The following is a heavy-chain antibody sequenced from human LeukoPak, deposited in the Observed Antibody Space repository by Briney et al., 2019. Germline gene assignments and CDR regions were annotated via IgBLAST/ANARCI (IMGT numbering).Heavy chain of an antibody. Sequence: SETLSLTCTVSGGSISSGSYYWSWIRQPAGKGLEWIGRIYTSGSTNYNPSLKGRVTISVDTSKNQLSLKLSSVTAADTAVYYCARTLYSSSSAYFQHWGQGTLVTVSS. J-gene: IGHJ1*01. D-gene: IGHD6-6*01. CDR1: GGSISSGSYY. CDR2: IYTSGST. CDR3: ARTLYSSSSAYFQH. V-gene: IGHV4-61*02.